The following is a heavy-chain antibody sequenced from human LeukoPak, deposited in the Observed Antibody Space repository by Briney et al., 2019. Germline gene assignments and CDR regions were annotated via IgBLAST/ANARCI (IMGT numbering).Heavy chain of an antibody. Sequence: SETLSLTCAVYGGSFGCYYWSWIRQPPGKGLEWIGEISHCGSTNYNPSLKSRVTISVDTSKNQFSLKLSSVTAADTAVYYCARYLGYCTNGVCCKGRRFDPWGQGTLVTVSS. D-gene: IGHD2-8*01. CDR3: ARYLGYCTNGVCCKGRRFDP. V-gene: IGHV4-34*01. CDR2: ISHCGST. CDR1: GGSFGCYY. J-gene: IGHJ5*02.